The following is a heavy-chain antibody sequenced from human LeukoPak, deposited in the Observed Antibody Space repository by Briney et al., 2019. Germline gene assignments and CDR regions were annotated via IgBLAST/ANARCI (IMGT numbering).Heavy chain of an antibody. CDR2: IYSGGST. V-gene: IGHV3-53*01. CDR3: ARRRGSYSLDY. Sequence: GGSLRLSCAASGFTVSSNYMSWVRQAPGKGLEWVSVIYSGGSTYYADSVKGRFTISRDNAKNSLYLQMNSLRAEDTAMYYCARRRGSYSLDYWGQGTLVTVSS. J-gene: IGHJ4*02. CDR1: GFTVSSNY. D-gene: IGHD1-26*01.